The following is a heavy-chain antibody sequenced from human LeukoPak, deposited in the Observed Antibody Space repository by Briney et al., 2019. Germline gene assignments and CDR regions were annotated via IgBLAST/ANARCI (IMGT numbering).Heavy chain of an antibody. CDR1: GYTFTGYY. CDR2: INPNSGGT. CDR3: ARDRCSGGSCYSFY. V-gene: IGHV1-2*02. Sequence: ASVKVSCKASGYTFTGYYIHWVRQAPGQGLEWMGWINPNSGGTNYAQKFQGRVTMTRDTSISTAYIELSRLRSDDTAVYYCARDRCSGGSCYSFYWGQGTLVTVSS. D-gene: IGHD2-15*01. J-gene: IGHJ4*02.